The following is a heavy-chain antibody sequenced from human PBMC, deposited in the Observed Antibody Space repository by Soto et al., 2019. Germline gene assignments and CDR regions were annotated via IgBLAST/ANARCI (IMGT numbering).Heavy chain of an antibody. CDR1: GYNFTNYW. CDR3: VVQDNWLDP. CDR2: IHPGNSDT. J-gene: IGHJ5*02. V-gene: IGHV5-51*01. Sequence: GESLKISCKGSGYNFTNYWIGWVRQMPGKGLEWMVIIHPGNSDTRYSPSFRGQVTISADKSINTAADTAIYYCARRVQANWVVVQDNWLDPWGQGTLVTVSS. D-gene: IGHD1-1*01.